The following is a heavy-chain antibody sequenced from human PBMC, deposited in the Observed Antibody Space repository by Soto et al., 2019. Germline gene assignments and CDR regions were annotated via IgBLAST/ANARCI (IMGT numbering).Heavy chain of an antibody. CDR3: ARLPKGSVVTG. Sequence: GGSLRLSCVGSGFSFRDHSMNWVRQPPGKGLQWISYISSSSENIYYADSVKGRFTVSRDNAKNTLFLRMNSLRDDDSAIYYCARLPKGSVVTGWGQGSLVTVSS. CDR1: GFSFRDHS. CDR2: ISSSSENI. V-gene: IGHV3-48*02. D-gene: IGHD2-21*02. J-gene: IGHJ4*01.